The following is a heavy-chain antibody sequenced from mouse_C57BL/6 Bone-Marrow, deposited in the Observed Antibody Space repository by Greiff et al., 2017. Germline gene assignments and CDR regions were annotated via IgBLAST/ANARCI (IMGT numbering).Heavy chain of an antibody. CDR3: TTDSSGYGY. CDR1: GFNIKDDY. J-gene: IGHJ2*01. CDR2: IDPENGDT. D-gene: IGHD3-2*02. V-gene: IGHV14-4*01. Sequence: EVLLQQSGAELVRPGASVKLSCTASGFNIKDDYMHWVQQRPEQGLEWIGWIDPENGDTEYASKFQGKATITADTSSNTAYLQLSSLTSEDTAVYYCTTDSSGYGYWGQGTTLTVSS.